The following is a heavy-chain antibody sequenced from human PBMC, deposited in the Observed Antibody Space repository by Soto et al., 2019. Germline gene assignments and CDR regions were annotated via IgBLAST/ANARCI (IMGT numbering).Heavy chain of an antibody. V-gene: IGHV4-59*01. J-gene: IGHJ4*02. CDR3: TRGGFYYYDSSGYYDY. CDR1: GGSISSYY. Sequence: SETLSLTCTVSGGSISSYYWSWIRQPPEKGLEWIGYIYYSGSTNYNPSLKSRVTISVDTSKNQFSLKLTSVTAADTAVYFCTRGGFYYYDSSGYYDYWGQGALVTVSS. D-gene: IGHD3-22*01. CDR2: IYYSGST.